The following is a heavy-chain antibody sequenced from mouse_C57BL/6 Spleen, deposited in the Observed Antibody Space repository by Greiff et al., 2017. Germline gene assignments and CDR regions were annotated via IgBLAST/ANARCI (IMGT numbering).Heavy chain of an antibody. CDR2: INPNYGTT. CDR1: GYSFTDYN. CDR3: ARGGHYGNYVSWFAY. V-gene: IGHV1-39*01. J-gene: IGHJ3*01. D-gene: IGHD2-1*01. Sequence: LEESGPELVKPGASVKISCKASGYSFTDYNMNWVKQSNGKSLEWIGVINPNYGTTSYNQKFKGKATLTVDQSSSPAYMQLNSLTSEDSAVYYCARGGHYGNYVSWFAYWGQGTLVTVSA.